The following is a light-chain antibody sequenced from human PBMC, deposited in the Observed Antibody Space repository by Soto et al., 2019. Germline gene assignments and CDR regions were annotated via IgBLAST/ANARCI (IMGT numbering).Light chain of an antibody. CDR3: MQALQTPYT. CDR2: LGS. J-gene: IGKJ2*01. Sequence: DIVMTQSPLSLPVTPGEPASISCRSSQSLLHSNGYNYLDWYLQKPGQSPHLLIYLGSNRASEVPDRFSGSGSGTDFTLKISRVEAEDVGVYYCMQALQTPYTFGQGTKLEIK. CDR1: QSLLHSNGYNY. V-gene: IGKV2-28*01.